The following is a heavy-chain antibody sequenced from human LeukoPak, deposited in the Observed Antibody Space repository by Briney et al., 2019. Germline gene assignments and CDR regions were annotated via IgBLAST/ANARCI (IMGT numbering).Heavy chain of an antibody. CDR2: VSGSGGST. Sequence: SGGSLRLSCAASGFAFSSYAMSWVRQAPGKGLEWVSGVSGSGGSTYYADSVKGRFTISRDNSRNTLYMQMNSLRAEDTALYYCAKDAESSTSPYYFDYWGQGSLITVSS. CDR1: GFAFSSYA. CDR3: AKDAESSTSPYYFDY. V-gene: IGHV3-23*01. J-gene: IGHJ4*02. D-gene: IGHD2-2*01.